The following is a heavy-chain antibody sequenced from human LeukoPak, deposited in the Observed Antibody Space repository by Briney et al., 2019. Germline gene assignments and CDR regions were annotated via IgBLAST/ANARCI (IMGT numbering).Heavy chain of an antibody. D-gene: IGHD3-3*01. V-gene: IGHV4-34*01. CDR2: INHSGRT. J-gene: IGHJ4*02. CDR3: ASGPTITLPHVTNDY. CDR1: GESFGGYY. Sequence: SETLSLTCAVYGESFGGYYWSWIRQPPGKGLEWIGEINHSGRTSYNPSLKSRVTISVDTSKKQFSLTLTNVTATDTAVYYCASGPTITLPHVTNDYWGQGTMVTV.